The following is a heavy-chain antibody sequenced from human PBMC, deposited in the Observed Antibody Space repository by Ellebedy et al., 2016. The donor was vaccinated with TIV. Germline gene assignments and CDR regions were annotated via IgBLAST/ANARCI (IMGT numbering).Heavy chain of an antibody. CDR3: EREDVGYGGKKVIDF. D-gene: IGHD4-23*01. CDR1: GYTFTSYY. CDR2: INPSGGRT. J-gene: IGHJ4*01. V-gene: IGHV1-46*01. Sequence: AASVQVSCKASGYTFTSYYIHWVRQAPGQGREWMGWINPSGGRTEYSQKFQDRVTMTSDRSTSTVYMQLGSLRSEDTAVYYCEREDVGYGGKKVIDFWGHGTLVTVSS.